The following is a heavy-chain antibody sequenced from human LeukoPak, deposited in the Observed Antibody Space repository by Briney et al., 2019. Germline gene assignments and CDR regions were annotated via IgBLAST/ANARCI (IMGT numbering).Heavy chain of an antibody. CDR3: ARSVMTGSTTRAFDM. J-gene: IGHJ3*02. D-gene: IGHD2/OR15-2a*01. CDR1: GFTFSSYA. CDR2: ISSSSSHI. V-gene: IGHV3-21*01. Sequence: GGSLRLSCAASGFTFSSYAMSWVRQAPGKGLEWVSSISSSSSHIFYADSVKGRFTISRDNARNALDLQVNSLRAEDAAVYYCARSVMTGSTTRAFDMWGQGTMVTVSS.